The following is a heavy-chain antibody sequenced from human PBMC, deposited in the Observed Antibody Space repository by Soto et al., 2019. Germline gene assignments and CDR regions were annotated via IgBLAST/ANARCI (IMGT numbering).Heavy chain of an antibody. CDR1: GYTFTSYG. D-gene: IGHD4-17*01. V-gene: IGHV1-18*01. CDR2: ISAYTGNT. Sequence: ASVKVSCKASGYTFTSYGISWVRQAPGQGLECMGWISAYTGNTNYAQKLQGRVTMTRDTSTSTAYMELRSLRFDDTAVYYCAVTTVVTPGAFDIWGQGPMLTVSS. CDR3: AVTTVVTPGAFDI. J-gene: IGHJ3*02.